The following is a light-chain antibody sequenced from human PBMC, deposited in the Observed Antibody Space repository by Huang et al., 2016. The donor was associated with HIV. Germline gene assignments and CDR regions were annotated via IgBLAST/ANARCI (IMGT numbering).Light chain of an antibody. CDR2: GAS. V-gene: IGKV3-15*01. CDR1: QSVAKH. J-gene: IGKJ1*01. Sequence: EIVMTQSPATLSVSPGERATLSCRASQSVAKHFAWYQQKPGQAPRLLIYGASTSATGIPARFSGSGSGTEFTLTISSLQSEDFAVYYCHHYSNWPPTWTFGQGTKVEIK. CDR3: HHYSNWPPTWT.